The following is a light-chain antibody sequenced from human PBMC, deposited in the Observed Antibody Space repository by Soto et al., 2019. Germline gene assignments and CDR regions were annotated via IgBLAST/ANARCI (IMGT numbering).Light chain of an antibody. J-gene: IGLJ1*01. CDR1: SSDVGGYNY. CDR3: SSFTSSSTRV. V-gene: IGLV2-14*03. Sequence: QSALTQPASVSGSPGQSITISCTGTSSDVGGYNYVSWYQQHPGKAPKLIIFEVTNRPSGISDRFSGSMSDNTASLTIAGLQSEDEAEYYCSSFTSSSTRVFGTGTKVTVL. CDR2: EVT.